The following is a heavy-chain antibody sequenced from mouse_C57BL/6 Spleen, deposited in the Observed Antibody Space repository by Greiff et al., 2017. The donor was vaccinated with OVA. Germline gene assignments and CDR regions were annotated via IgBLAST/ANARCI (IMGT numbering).Heavy chain of an antibody. CDR3: ARVSLFYAMDY. CDR2: INPNNGGT. CDR1: GYTFTDYN. V-gene: IGHV1-22*01. J-gene: IGHJ4*01. D-gene: IGHD6-2*01. Sequence: VQLKESGPELVKPGASVKMSCKASGYTFTDYNMHWVKQSHGKSLEWIGYINPNNGGTSYKQKFKGKATLTVNKSSSTAYMELRSLTSEDSAVYYCARVSLFYAMDYWGQGTSVTVSS.